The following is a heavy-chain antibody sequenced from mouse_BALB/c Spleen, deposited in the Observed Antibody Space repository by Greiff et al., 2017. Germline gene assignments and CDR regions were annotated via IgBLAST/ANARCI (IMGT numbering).Heavy chain of an antibody. Sequence: EVKLQESGPGLVKPSQSLSLTCSVTGYSITSGYYWNWIRQFPGNKLEWMGYISYDGSNNYNPSLKNRISITRDTSKNQFFLKLNSVTTEDTATYYCARRTATDYAMDYWGQGTSVTVSS. V-gene: IGHV3-6*02. D-gene: IGHD1-2*01. CDR1: GYSITSGYY. J-gene: IGHJ4*01. CDR3: ARRTATDYAMDY. CDR2: ISYDGSN.